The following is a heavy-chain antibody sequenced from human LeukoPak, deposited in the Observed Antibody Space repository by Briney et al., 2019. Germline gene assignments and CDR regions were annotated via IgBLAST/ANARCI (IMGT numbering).Heavy chain of an antibody. J-gene: IGHJ1*01. CDR1: GFTFSRHW. Sequence: GSLRLSCAGSGFTFSRHWMTWVRQAPGKGLGWVGNIKEDGREENYVDSAKGRFTISRDNTKNSLFLQMNSLRAEDTTFYYCIKAQYSSGSYYLPDRREYFQHWGQGTLVTVSS. CDR2: IKEDGREE. D-gene: IGHD3-10*01. V-gene: IGHV3-7*03. CDR3: IKAQYSSGSYYLPDRREYFQH.